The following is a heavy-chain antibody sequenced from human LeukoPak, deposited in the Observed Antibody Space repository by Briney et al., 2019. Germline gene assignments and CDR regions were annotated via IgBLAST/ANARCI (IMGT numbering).Heavy chain of an antibody. CDR1: GGSFSSYY. Sequence: SETLSLTCTVSGGSFSSYYWSWIRQPPGKGLEWIGYIYYSGSTNYNPSLKSRVTISVDTSKNQFSLKLSSVTAADTAVYYCARAADSSGWYFNWFDPWGQGTLVTVSS. V-gene: IGHV4-59*01. CDR3: ARAADSSGWYFNWFDP. D-gene: IGHD6-19*01. CDR2: IYYSGST. J-gene: IGHJ5*02.